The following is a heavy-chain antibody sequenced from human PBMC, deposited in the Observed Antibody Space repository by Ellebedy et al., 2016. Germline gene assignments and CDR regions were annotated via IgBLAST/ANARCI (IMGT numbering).Heavy chain of an antibody. CDR3: AKDSPPSAVAEGELLYYFDY. CDR1: GFTVSSNY. Sequence: GGSLRLSCAASGFTVSSNYMSWVRQAPGKGLEWVSVIYSGGSTYYADSVKGRFTISRDNAKNSLYLQMNSLRAEDTALYYCAKDSPPSAVAEGELLYYFDYWGQGTLVTVSS. V-gene: IGHV3-53*05. J-gene: IGHJ4*02. D-gene: IGHD6-19*01. CDR2: IYSGGST.